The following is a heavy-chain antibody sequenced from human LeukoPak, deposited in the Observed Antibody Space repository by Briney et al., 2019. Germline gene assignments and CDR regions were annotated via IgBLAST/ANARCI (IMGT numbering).Heavy chain of an antibody. Sequence: TSETLSLICNVSSGYISSSNYLWGWIRQPPGKGMEWIVSIFHSGTTYYNPSLKSRVTISVDTPKSQFSLNLSSVTAADPAVYYCARQVRYSSSAYFDYWGQGTLVTVSS. D-gene: IGHD6-13*01. J-gene: IGHJ4*02. CDR2: IFHSGTT. CDR3: ARQVRYSSSAYFDY. CDR1: SGYISSSNYL. V-gene: IGHV4-39*01.